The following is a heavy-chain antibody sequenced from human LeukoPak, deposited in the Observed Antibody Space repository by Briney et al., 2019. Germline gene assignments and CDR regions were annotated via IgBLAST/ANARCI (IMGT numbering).Heavy chain of an antibody. V-gene: IGHV3-74*03. D-gene: IGHD4-17*01. CDR1: GFTFTKYW. CDR2: VNSDGSRT. J-gene: IGHJ4*02. Sequence: GGSLRLSCAASGFTFTKYWMHWVRQAPGKGLVWVSRVNSDGSRTTYADSVKGRFTISRDNANNTLYLQMNSLAAEDTAVYYCAREGSVTNDYWGQGSLVTVSS. CDR3: AREGSVTNDY.